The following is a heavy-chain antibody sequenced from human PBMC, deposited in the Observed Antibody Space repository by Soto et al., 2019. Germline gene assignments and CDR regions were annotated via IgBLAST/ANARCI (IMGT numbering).Heavy chain of an antibody. CDR1: GGSISSYY. D-gene: IGHD4-4*01. CDR3: ARMTTPSYFDY. V-gene: IGHV4-59*01. Sequence: SETLSLTCTVPGGSISSYYWSWIRQPPGKGLEWIGYIYYSGSTNYNPSLKSRVTISVDTSKNQFSLKLSSVTAADTAVYYCARMTTPSYFDYWGQGTLVTVSS. J-gene: IGHJ4*02. CDR2: IYYSGST.